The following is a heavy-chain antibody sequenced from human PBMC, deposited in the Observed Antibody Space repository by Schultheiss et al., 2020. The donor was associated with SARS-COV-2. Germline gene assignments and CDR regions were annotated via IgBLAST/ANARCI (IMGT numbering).Heavy chain of an antibody. Sequence: GGSLRLSCAASGFTFSNAWMSWVRQAPGKGLEWVGRIKSKTDGGTTDYAAPVKGRFTISRDNSKNTLYLQMNSLRAEDTAVYYCARDGSGSSLDYWGQGTLVTVSS. V-gene: IGHV3-15*01. CDR3: ARDGSGSSLDY. CDR1: GFTFSNAW. D-gene: IGHD1-26*01. CDR2: IKSKTDGGTT. J-gene: IGHJ4*02.